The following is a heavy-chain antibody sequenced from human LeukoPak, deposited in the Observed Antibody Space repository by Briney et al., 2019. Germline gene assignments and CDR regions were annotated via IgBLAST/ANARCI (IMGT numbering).Heavy chain of an antibody. CDR3: AKNRDSSDYPRDFDF. CDR2: IRHDGSYQ. Sequence: AGSLRLSCAAFGFTFSSHGMHWVRQTPGKGLEWVAFIRHDGSYQQYVDSVKGRFTVSRDNSKDMVYLQMNSLRTEDTAVYYCAKNRDSSDYPRDFDFWGQGTLVTVSS. CDR1: GFTFSSHG. D-gene: IGHD3-22*01. V-gene: IGHV3-30*02. J-gene: IGHJ4*02.